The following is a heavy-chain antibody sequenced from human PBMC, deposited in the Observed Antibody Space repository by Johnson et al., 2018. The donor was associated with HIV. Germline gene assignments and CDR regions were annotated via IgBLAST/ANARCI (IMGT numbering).Heavy chain of an antibody. CDR3: AKDVGNYWPDAFDI. Sequence: QVQLVESGGGLVQPGGSLRLSCAASGFTFSTYGMHWVRQAPGKGLEWVTFIRYDGSSKYYADSVKGRFTISRDNSKNTLYLQMNSLGAEDTALYYCAKDVGNYWPDAFDIWGQGTMVTVSS. D-gene: IGHD3-22*01. CDR1: GFTFSTYG. CDR2: IRYDGSSK. V-gene: IGHV3-30*02. J-gene: IGHJ3*02.